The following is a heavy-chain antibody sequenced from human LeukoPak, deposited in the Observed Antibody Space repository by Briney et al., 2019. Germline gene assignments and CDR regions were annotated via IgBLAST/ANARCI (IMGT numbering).Heavy chain of an antibody. CDR1: GFTFSSYA. CDR2: ISYDGSNK. V-gene: IGHV3-30*04. D-gene: IGHD6-19*01. CDR3: AREDSGWYVSDY. J-gene: IGHJ4*02. Sequence: GGSLRLSCAASGFTFSSYAMHWVRQAPGKGLEWVAVISYDGSNKYYADSVKGRFTISRDNAKNSLYLQMNSLRAEDTAVYYCAREDSGWYVSDYWGQGTLVTVSS.